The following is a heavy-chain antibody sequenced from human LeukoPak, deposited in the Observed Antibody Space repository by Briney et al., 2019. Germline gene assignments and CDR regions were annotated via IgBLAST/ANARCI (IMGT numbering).Heavy chain of an antibody. CDR1: GYSFTSYW. V-gene: IGHV5-51*01. J-gene: IGHJ4*02. Sequence: GESLKISCKGSGYSFTSYWIGWVRQMPGKGLEWMGIIYPGDSDTRYSPSFQGQVTISADKSISTAYLQWSSLKASDTAMYYCARHDSTFVFTGSFDYWGQGTLVTVSS. CDR3: ARHDSTFVFTGSFDY. CDR2: IYPGDSDT. D-gene: IGHD3-9*01.